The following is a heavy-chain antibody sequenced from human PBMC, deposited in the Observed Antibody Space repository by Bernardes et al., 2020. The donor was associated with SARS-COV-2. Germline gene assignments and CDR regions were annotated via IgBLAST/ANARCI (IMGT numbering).Heavy chain of an antibody. J-gene: IGHJ4*02. Sequence: ASVKVSCKASGYTFTGYYMHWVRQAPGQGLEWMGWINPNSGGTNYAQKFQGRVTMTRDTSISTAYMELNRLRSDDKAVYYCARDKLPVDNAVDYWGQGTLVTDSS. CDR1: GYTFTGYY. V-gene: IGHV1-2*02. CDR3: ARDKLPVDNAVDY. D-gene: IGHD1-1*01. CDR2: INPNSGGT.